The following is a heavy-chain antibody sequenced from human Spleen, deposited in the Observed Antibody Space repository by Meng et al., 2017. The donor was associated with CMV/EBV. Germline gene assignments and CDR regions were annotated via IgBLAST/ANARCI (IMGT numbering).Heavy chain of an antibody. CDR2: ISTSDT. Sequence: ASVKVSCKGSGYTFTSNGLSWVRQAPGQGLEWMGWISTSDTNYAQKFQGRVSLTMDTSTSTAYMELRSLTSDDTAVYYCARDNNWGPDYWGQGTLVTVSS. D-gene: IGHD7-27*01. CDR1: GYTFTSNG. V-gene: IGHV1-18*04. J-gene: IGHJ4*02. CDR3: ARDNNWGPDY.